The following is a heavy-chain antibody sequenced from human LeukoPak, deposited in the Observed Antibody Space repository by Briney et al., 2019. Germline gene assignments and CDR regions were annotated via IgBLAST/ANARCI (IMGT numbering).Heavy chain of an antibody. J-gene: IGHJ5*02. D-gene: IGHD3-10*01. Sequence: SETLSLTCAVYGGSFSGYYWSWIRQPPGKGLEWIGEINHSGSTNYNPSLKSRVTISVDTSKNQFSLKLSSVTAADTAVYYCARGTSDPQNLWFGELYWFDPWGQGTLVTVSS. V-gene: IGHV4-34*01. CDR1: GGSFSGYY. CDR3: ARGTSDPQNLWFGELYWFDP. CDR2: INHSGST.